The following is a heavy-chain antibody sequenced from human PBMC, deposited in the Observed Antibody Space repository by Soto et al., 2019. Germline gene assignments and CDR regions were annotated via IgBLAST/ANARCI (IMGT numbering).Heavy chain of an antibody. V-gene: IGHV3-30*18. J-gene: IGHJ4*02. Sequence: QVQLVESGGGVVQPGRSLRLSCAASGFTFSSYGMHWVRQAPGKGLEWVAVISYDGSNKYYADSVKGRFTISRDNSKNTLYLEMNSLRAEDTAVYYCAKDKSDFWSGMGYWGQGTLVTVSS. CDR2: ISYDGSNK. D-gene: IGHD3-3*01. CDR3: AKDKSDFWSGMGY. CDR1: GFTFSSYG.